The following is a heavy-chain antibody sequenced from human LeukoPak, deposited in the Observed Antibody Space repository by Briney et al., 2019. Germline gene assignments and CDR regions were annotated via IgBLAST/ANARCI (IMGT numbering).Heavy chain of an antibody. D-gene: IGHD2-15*01. CDR3: ARANRGYCSGGSCYHADY. V-gene: IGHV1-2*02. J-gene: IGHJ4*02. Sequence: ASVKVSCKASGYTFTGYYMHWVRQAPGQGLEWMGWINPNSGGTNYAQTFQGRVTMTRDTSISSAYMELSSLRSDDTAVYYCARANRGYCSGGSCYHADYWGQGTLVTFSS. CDR1: GYTFTGYY. CDR2: INPNSGGT.